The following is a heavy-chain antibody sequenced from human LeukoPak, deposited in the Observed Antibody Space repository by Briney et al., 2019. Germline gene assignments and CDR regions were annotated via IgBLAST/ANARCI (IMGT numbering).Heavy chain of an antibody. CDR2: TYYRSKWYN. V-gene: IGHV6-1*01. D-gene: IGHD3-10*01. CDR1: GDSVSSNSAA. J-gene: IGHJ4*02. CDR3: ARDRLWFGELCCYFDY. Sequence: SQTLSLTCAISGDSVSSNSAAWNWIRQSPSRGLEWLGRTYYRSKWYNDYAVSVKSRITINPDTSKNQFSLQLNSVTPEDTAVYYCARDRLWFGELCCYFDYWGQGTLVTVSS.